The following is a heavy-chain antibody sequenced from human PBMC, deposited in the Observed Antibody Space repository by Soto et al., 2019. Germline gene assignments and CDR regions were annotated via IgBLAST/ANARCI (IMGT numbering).Heavy chain of an antibody. V-gene: IGHV4-59*01. CDR2: INYSGRT. CDR3: ARGGRYKNFDY. CDR1: DASISSFY. D-gene: IGHD2-15*01. J-gene: IGHJ4*02. Sequence: PSETLSLTCTLSDASISSFYWSWIRQAPGKGLEWIGSINYSGRTNYNPPLKSRVTMSVDTSKNQFSLNLRSVTAADTAMFYCARGGRYKNFDYWGRGTMVTVSS.